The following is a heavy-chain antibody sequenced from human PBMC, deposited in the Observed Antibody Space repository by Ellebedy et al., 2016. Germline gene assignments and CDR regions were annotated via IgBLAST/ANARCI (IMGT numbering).Heavy chain of an antibody. CDR2: ISTDGSSA. CDR1: GFTFSGHW. V-gene: IGHV3-74*01. J-gene: IGHJ4*02. D-gene: IGHD4-17*01. Sequence: GGSLRLSCAASGFTFSGHWMHWVRQAPGKGLVWVARISTDGSSATYADSVRGRFTISRDNAKNTLFLQMTSLRAEDTAVYFCARDVNFNFGDNWGQGTLVAVSS. CDR3: ARDVNFNFGDN.